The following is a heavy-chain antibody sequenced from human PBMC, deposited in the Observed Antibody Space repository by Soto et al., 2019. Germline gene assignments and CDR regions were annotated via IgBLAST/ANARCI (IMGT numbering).Heavy chain of an antibody. J-gene: IGHJ6*03. Sequence: QLQLQESGPGLVKPSETLSLTCTVSGASISSTSYYWGWIRQPPGKGLEWIGSIHHNGTTYYNPPLRSRVTISVDTSMNHFSLRLTSVTAADTAVSYCETDTGTTETTKPDYYMDVWGKGTTVTVSS. V-gene: IGHV4-39*02. CDR2: IHHNGTT. D-gene: IGHD1-1*01. CDR3: ETDTGTTETTKPDYYMDV. CDR1: GASISSTSYY.